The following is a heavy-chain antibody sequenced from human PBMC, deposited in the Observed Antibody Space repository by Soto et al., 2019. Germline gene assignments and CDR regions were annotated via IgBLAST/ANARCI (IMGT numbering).Heavy chain of an antibody. CDR1: GGSVSSGSYY. CDR2: IYYNDNT. Sequence: PSETLSLTCTVSGGSVSSGSYYWGWIRQPPGKGLEWIGNIYYNDNTNYNPSLLSRVTISVDTSKNEFSLRLNSVTAADTAVYYCAKGYPGRYGMDVWGQGTTVTVSS. J-gene: IGHJ6*02. D-gene: IGHD5-18*01. V-gene: IGHV4-61*01. CDR3: AKGYPGRYGMDV.